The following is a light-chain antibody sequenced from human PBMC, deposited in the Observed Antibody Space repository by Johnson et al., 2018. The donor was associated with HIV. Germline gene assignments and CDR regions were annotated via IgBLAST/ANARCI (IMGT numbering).Light chain of an antibody. Sequence: QSVLTQPPSVSAAPGQKVTISFSGRSSDMGNYAISWYQQLPGTVPKLLMYENNKRPSGIPDRFSGSKSGTSATLGITGLQTGDEADYYCGTWDSSLSQGVFGTGTKVTVL. J-gene: IGLJ1*01. CDR3: GTWDSSLSQGV. V-gene: IGLV1-51*02. CDR2: ENN. CDR1: SSDMGNYA.